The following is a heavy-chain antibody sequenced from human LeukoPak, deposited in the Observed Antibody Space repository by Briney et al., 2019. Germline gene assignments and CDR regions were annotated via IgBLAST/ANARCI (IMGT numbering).Heavy chain of an antibody. CDR3: AKEGIVVVTPFVDS. Sequence: GGSLRLSCAASGFTFSSYWMHWVRQAPGKGLVWVSRINSDGSSTSYADSVKGRFTISRDNSKNTLFLQMNSLRAEDTAVYYCAKEGIVVVTPFVDSWGQGALVTVSS. J-gene: IGHJ4*02. CDR2: INSDGSST. V-gene: IGHV3-74*01. CDR1: GFTFSSYW. D-gene: IGHD3-22*01.